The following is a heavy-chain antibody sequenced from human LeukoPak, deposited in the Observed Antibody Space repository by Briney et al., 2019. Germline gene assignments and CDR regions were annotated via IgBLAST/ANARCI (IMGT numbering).Heavy chain of an antibody. CDR2: IYPGDSHT. CDR3: ARRDYYGSGSYYGNFDY. Sequence: GASLKISYKSSGSSFTNHWIGWVRQMPGKGLEWMGVIYPGDSHTRYSPSFQGQVTISADKSISTAYLQWSSLKASDTAMYYCARRDYYGSGSYYGNFDYWGQGTLVTVSS. J-gene: IGHJ4*02. CDR1: GSSFTNHW. V-gene: IGHV5-51*01. D-gene: IGHD3-10*01.